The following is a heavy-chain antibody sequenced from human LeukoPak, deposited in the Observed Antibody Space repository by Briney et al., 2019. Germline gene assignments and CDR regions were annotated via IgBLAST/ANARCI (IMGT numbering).Heavy chain of an antibody. CDR2: INVDGSDT. CDR3: VRDGTGYPPFDL. Sequence: PGGSLRLSCAASGFTLSDHLMNWVRQPPGKGLLWVSHINVDGSDTDYADSVKGRFTISRDNARNTLYLQMDSLRVEDTAVYYCVRDGTGYPPFDLWGQGNLVTVSS. CDR1: GFTLSDHL. D-gene: IGHD1-1*01. J-gene: IGHJ5*02. V-gene: IGHV3-74*01.